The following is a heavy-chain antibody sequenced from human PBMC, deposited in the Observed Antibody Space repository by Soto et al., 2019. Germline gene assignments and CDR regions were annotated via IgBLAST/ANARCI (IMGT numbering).Heavy chain of an antibody. CDR2: INPSGTNT. D-gene: IGHD4-4*01. CDR1: GFTFSDHY. CDR3: ARGHHSLDV. V-gene: IGHV3-11*06. Sequence: QVQLLEFGGGVAKPGGSLRLSCAASGFTFSDHYMSWILQAPGKGLEWVSYINPSGTNTDYANSVKGRFTISRDNAENSLYLQRNSLRVEDTALYYCARGHHSLDVWGQGATVTVSS. J-gene: IGHJ6*02.